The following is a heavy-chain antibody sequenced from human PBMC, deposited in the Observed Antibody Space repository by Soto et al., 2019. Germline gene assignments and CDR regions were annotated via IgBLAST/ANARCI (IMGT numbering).Heavy chain of an antibody. CDR1: GGSIRSGGYY. CDR3: AASCVACGGFNYYGMDV. J-gene: IGHJ6*02. CDR2: IYYSGTT. D-gene: IGHD2-21*01. V-gene: IGHV4-31*03. Sequence: VQLQESGPGLVKPSQTLSLTCTVSGGSIRSGGYYWYWIRQHPGKGLEWIGYIYYSGTTYYNPSPKSRVTISVATSKNQFSLKLSSVTAADTAVYYCAASCVACGGFNYYGMDVWGQGTTVTVSS.